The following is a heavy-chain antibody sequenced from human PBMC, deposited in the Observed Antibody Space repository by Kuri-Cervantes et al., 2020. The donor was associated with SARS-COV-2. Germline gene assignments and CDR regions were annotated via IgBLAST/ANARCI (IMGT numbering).Heavy chain of an antibody. J-gene: IGHJ4*02. V-gene: IGHV3-21*01. CDR2: ISSGSDYI. CDR1: EFTFSSYD. Sequence: GGSLRLSCAASEFTFSSYDMTWVRQAPGMGLEWVSSISSGSDYIYYVDSVKGRFTVSRDNAENSLYLQMNSLGVGDTAVYYCGRHRGYCSGGGCYSTGFSFDYWGQGALVTVSS. CDR3: GRHRGYCSGGGCYSTGFSFDY. D-gene: IGHD2-15*01.